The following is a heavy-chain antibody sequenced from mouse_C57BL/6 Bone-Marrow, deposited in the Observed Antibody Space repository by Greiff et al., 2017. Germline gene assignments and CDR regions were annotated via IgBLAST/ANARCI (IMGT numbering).Heavy chain of an antibody. J-gene: IGHJ2*01. CDR2: IWSGGST. Sequence: VQLQESGPGLVQPSQSLSITCPVSGFSLTSYGVHWVRQSPGKGLEWLGVIWSGGSTDYNAAFISRLSISKDNSKSQVFFKMNSLQADDTAIYYCARKNFHFDYWGQGTTLTVSS. CDR3: ARKNFHFDY. V-gene: IGHV2-2*01. CDR1: GFSLTSYG.